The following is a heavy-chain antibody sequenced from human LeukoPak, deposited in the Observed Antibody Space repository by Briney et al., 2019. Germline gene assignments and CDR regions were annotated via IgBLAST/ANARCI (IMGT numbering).Heavy chain of an antibody. Sequence: GESLKISCQASGYSYTSSWIGWARQMPGKGLEWMAIINPGDSDTRYSPSFQGQVTISADKSISTVYLQWGSLKASDTAMYYCARQPGAGWFDPWGQGTLVTVSS. CDR1: GYSYTSSW. CDR2: INPGDSDT. CDR3: ARQPGAGWFDP. V-gene: IGHV5-51*01. J-gene: IGHJ5*02. D-gene: IGHD3-10*01.